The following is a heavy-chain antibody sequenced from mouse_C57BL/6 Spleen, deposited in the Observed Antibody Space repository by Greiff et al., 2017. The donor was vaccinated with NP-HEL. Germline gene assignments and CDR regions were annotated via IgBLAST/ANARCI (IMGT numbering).Heavy chain of an antibody. D-gene: IGHD3-1*01. CDR3: ARYKGWARSYYFDY. CDR2: IRNKATGYTT. CDR1: GFTFTDYY. J-gene: IGHJ2*01. V-gene: IGHV7-3*01. Sequence: EVMLVESGGGLVQPGGSLSLSCAASGFTFTDYYMSWVRQPPGKALEWLGFIRNKATGYTTEYSASVKGRFTISRDNSQIILYLQMNALRAEASATYYCARYKGWARSYYFDYWGQGTTLTVSS.